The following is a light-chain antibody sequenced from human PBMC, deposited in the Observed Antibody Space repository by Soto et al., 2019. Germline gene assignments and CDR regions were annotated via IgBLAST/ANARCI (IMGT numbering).Light chain of an antibody. CDR1: QTISKR. CDR3: QQYSSDWT. CDR2: EAS. J-gene: IGKJ1*01. V-gene: IGKV1-5*01. Sequence: DIQMTQSPPTLSASVGDRVTITCRASQTISKRLAWYQQKPGKAPILLIYEASRLESGVPSRFSGRGSGTEFTLTIIGLQPDDFATYYCQQYSSDWTFGQGTREEIK.